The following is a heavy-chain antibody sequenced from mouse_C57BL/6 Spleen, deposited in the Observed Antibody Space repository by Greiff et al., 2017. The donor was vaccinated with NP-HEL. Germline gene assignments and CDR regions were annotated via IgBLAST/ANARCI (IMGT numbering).Heavy chain of an antibody. J-gene: IGHJ4*01. D-gene: IGHD1-1*01. CDR2: IRSKSNNYAT. CDR3: VRHGYYGSSWAMDY. Sequence: EADGGLVQPKGSLKLSCAASGFSFNTYAMNWVRQAPGKGLEWVARIRSKSNNYATYYADSVKDRFTISRDDSESMLYLQMNNLKTEDTAMYYCVRHGYYGSSWAMDYWGQGTSVTVSS. CDR1: GFSFNTYA. V-gene: IGHV10-1*01.